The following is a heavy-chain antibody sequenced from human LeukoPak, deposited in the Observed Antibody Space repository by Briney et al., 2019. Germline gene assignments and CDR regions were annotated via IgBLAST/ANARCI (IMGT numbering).Heavy chain of an antibody. V-gene: IGHV3-15*01. CDR2: IKSKIDGETT. CDR3: TTYKVTTAFDL. CDR1: GFSFSNAW. J-gene: IGHJ2*01. D-gene: IGHD4-17*01. Sequence: GGSLRLSCAASGFSFSNAWMTWVRQAPGKGLEWVGRIKSKIDGETTDYTEPVKGRFTISRDVSKNTLCLQMNSLKSEDTAVYYCTTYKVTTAFDLWGRGTLVTVSS.